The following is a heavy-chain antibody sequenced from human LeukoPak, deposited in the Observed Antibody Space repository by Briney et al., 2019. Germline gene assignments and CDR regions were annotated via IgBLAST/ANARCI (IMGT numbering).Heavy chain of an antibody. D-gene: IGHD2-15*01. J-gene: IGHJ4*02. CDR1: GFSFSRFG. CDR3: AQKGGTDH. V-gene: IGHV3-48*01. Sequence: GGSLRLSCVASGFSFSRFGMNWVRQAPGKGLEWISHISSTSGDVYYADSVKGRFTISRDNAKNSLYLQMSSLRVEDMAIYYCAQKGGTDHWGQGTLVTVSS. CDR2: ISSTSGDV.